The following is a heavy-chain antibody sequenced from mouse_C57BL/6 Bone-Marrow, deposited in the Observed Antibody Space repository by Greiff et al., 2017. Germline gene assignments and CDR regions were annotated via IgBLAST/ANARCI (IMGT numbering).Heavy chain of an antibody. D-gene: IGHD1-1*01. J-gene: IGHJ2*01. CDR2: INPNNGGT. CDR3: AGAITTVVATEGVYFDY. Sequence: EVQLQQSGPELVKPGASVKMSCKASGYTFTDYNMHWVKQSHGKSLEWIGYINPNNGGTSYTQKFQGKATLTVNTSSSTAYMELRSLTSEDSAVYYWAGAITTVVATEGVYFDYWGQGTTLTVSS. CDR1: GYTFTDYN. V-gene: IGHV1-22*01.